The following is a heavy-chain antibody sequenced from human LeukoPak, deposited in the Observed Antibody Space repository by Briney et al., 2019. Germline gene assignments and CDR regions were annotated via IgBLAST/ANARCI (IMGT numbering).Heavy chain of an antibody. CDR2: INPNSGGT. CDR1: GYTFTGYY. V-gene: IGHV1-2*02. CDR3: ARVAPKLYSSFGGHAFDI. D-gene: IGHD6-6*01. J-gene: IGHJ3*02. Sequence: GASVKVSCKASGYTFTGYYMHWVRQTPGQGLEWMGWINPNSGGTNYAQKFQGRVTMTRDTSNSTAYMELSRLRSDDTAVYYCARVAPKLYSSFGGHAFDIWGQGTMVTVSS.